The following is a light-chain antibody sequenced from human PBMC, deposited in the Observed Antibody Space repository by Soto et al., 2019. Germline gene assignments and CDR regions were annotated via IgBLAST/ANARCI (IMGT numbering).Light chain of an antibody. J-gene: IGKJ4*01. V-gene: IGKV3-20*01. Sequence: EIVLTQSPGTLSLSPGARAPLSCRASQSVSSSYLAWYQQKPGQAPRLLIYVASSRATGIPDRFSGSGSGTDFTLTIRRLEPEDFAVYYCQQYGSSPLTFGGGTKVDIK. CDR1: QSVSSSY. CDR2: VAS. CDR3: QQYGSSPLT.